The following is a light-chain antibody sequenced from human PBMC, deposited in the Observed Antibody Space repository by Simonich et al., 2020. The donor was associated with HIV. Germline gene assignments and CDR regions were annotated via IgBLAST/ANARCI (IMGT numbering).Light chain of an antibody. V-gene: IGKV3D-20*01. CDR2: DAS. CDR3: QQYGSSPPTT. J-gene: IGKJ2*01. Sequence: EIVLTQSPGTLSLSPGERATLSCRASQSVSSSYLAWYQQKPGLAPRLLIYDASSRATGIPDRFSGSGSGTDFTLTISRLEPEDFAVYYCQQYGSSPPTTFGQGTKLEIK. CDR1: QSVSSSY.